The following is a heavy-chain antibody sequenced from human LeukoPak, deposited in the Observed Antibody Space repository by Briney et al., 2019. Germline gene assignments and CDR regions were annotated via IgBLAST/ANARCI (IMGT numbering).Heavy chain of an antibody. CDR1: GFSFTTYW. J-gene: IGHJ4*02. CDR3: LTDRDSSGQKRFDY. V-gene: IGHV3-7*01. Sequence: GGSLRLSCAASGFSFTTYWMNWVRQAPGKGLEWVGNINQDGSETNYVDSVKGRFTISRDNADNSLFLQMDNLGADDTAVYYCLTDRDSSGQKRFDYRGQGTMATVAS. D-gene: IGHD6-25*01. CDR2: INQDGSET.